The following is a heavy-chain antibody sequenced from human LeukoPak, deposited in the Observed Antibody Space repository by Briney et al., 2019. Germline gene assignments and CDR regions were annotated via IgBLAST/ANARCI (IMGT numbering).Heavy chain of an antibody. D-gene: IGHD6-19*01. J-gene: IGHJ4*02. CDR1: GFTFDDYT. V-gene: IGHV3-43*01. CDR3: AKDISVSSGWDYFDY. Sequence: GGSLRLSCAASGFTFDDYTMHWVRQAPGKGLEWVSLISWDGGSTYYADSVKGRFTISRDNAKNSLYLQMNSLRAEDTALYYCAKDISVSSGWDYFDYWGQGTLVTVSS. CDR2: ISWDGGST.